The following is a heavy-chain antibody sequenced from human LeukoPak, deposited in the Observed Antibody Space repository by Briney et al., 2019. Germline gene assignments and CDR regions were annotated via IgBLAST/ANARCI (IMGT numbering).Heavy chain of an antibody. D-gene: IGHD3-10*01. V-gene: IGHV1-69*13. CDR2: IIPIFGTA. CDR3: ARDWASYYGSGRGEYGMDV. Sequence: SVKVSCKASGGTFSSYAISWVRQAPGQRLEWMGGIIPIFGTANYAQKFQGRVTITADESTSTAYMELSSLRSEDTAVYYCARDWASYYGSGRGEYGMDVWGQGTTVTVSS. CDR1: GGTFSSYA. J-gene: IGHJ6*02.